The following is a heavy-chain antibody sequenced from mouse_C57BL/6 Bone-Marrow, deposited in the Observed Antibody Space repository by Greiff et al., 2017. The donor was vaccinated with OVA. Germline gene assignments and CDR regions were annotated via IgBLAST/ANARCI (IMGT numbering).Heavy chain of an antibody. Sequence: QVQLQQSGPELVKPGASVKISCKASGYAFSSSWMNWVKQRPGKGLEWIGRIYPGDGDTNYNGKFKGKVTLTADKSSSTAYMQLSSLTSEDSAVYYCARHEDSYYASYFDYWGQGTTLTVSS. CDR3: ARHEDSYYASYFDY. V-gene: IGHV1-82*01. CDR2: IYPGDGDT. D-gene: IGHD2-12*01. CDR1: GYAFSSSW. J-gene: IGHJ2*01.